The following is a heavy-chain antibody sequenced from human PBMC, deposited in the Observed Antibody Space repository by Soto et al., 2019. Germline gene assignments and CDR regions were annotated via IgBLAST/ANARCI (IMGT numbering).Heavy chain of an antibody. CDR1: GFTFSNAW. CDR2: IKSNTDGGTT. V-gene: IGHV3-15*01. J-gene: IGHJ4*02. CDR3: TTVATRGIVTY. Sequence: EVQLVESGGGLVKPGGSLRLSCAASGFTFSNAWMSWVRQAPGKGLEWVGRIKSNTDGGTTDYAAPVKGRFTISRDDSKNTLYLQMNSLKTEDTAVYYCTTVATRGIVTYWGQGTLVTVSS. D-gene: IGHD5-12*01.